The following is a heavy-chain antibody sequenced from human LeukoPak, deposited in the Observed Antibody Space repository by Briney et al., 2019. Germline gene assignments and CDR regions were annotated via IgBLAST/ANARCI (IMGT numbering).Heavy chain of an antibody. CDR2: TYYSAST. CDR3: ARISLTGYAPISGYFDY. J-gene: IGHJ4*02. CDR1: GCTISSSSHY. D-gene: IGHD3-9*01. V-gene: IGHV4-39*07. Sequence: SETLSLTCTVSGCTISSSSHYWGCIRQPPGKGLEWNGSTYYSASTYYNPSLKSRVTISVDTSKKQFSLKLSSVTAADTAVYYCARISLTGYAPISGYFDYGGQGTLVTVSP.